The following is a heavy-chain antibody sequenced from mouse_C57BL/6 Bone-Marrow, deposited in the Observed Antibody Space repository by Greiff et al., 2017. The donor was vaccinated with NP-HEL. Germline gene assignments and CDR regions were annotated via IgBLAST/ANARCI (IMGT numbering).Heavy chain of an antibody. D-gene: IGHD1-1*01. CDR2: IDPEDGET. CDR3: ARDTTVVEYLAY. V-gene: IGHV14-2*01. J-gene: IGHJ3*01. Sequence: EVQGVESGAELVKPGASVKLSCTASGFNIKDYYMHWVKQRTEQGLEWIGRIDPEDGETKYAPKFQGKATITADTSSNTAYLQLSSLTSEDTAVYYCARDTTVVEYLAYWGQGTLVTVSA. CDR1: GFNIKDYY.